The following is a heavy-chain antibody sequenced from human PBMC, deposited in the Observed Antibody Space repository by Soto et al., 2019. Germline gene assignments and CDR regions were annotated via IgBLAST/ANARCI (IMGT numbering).Heavy chain of an antibody. D-gene: IGHD3-10*01. CDR1: GFTFSSYW. J-gene: IGHJ6*02. Sequence: EVQLVESGGGLVQPGGSLRLSCAASGFTFSSYWMHWVRQAPGKGLVWVSRINSDGNSTSYADSVKGRFTISRDNAKNTLYLKMNSLRAEDTAVYYCAREGWDSTGRYYGMDVWGQGTTVTVSS. CDR3: AREGWDSTGRYYGMDV. V-gene: IGHV3-74*01. CDR2: INSDGNST.